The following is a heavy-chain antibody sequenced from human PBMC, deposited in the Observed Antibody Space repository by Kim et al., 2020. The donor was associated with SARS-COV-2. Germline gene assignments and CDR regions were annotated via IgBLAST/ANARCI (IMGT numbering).Heavy chain of an antibody. Sequence: ASVKVSCKASGYTFTSYAMHWVRQAPGQRLEWMGWINAGNGNTKYSQKFQGRVTITRDTSASTAYMELSSLRSEDTAVYYCARAGDFDWLLSHYYGMDVWGQGTTVTVSS. CDR3: ARAGDFDWLLSHYYGMDV. CDR1: GYTFTSYA. CDR2: INAGNGNT. J-gene: IGHJ6*02. V-gene: IGHV1-3*01. D-gene: IGHD3-9*01.